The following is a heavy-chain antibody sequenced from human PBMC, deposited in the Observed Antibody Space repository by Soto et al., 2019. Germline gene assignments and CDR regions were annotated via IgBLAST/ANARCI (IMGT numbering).Heavy chain of an antibody. Sequence: GGSLRLSCAASGFTFSSYDMHWVRQATGKGLEWVSAIGTAGDTYYPGSVKGRFTISRENAKNSLYLQMNSLRAGDTAVYYCARGWNGDMSKSDYMDVWGKGTTVTVSS. V-gene: IGHV3-13*01. J-gene: IGHJ6*03. CDR2: IGTAGDT. CDR1: GFTFSSYD. CDR3: ARGWNGDMSKSDYMDV. D-gene: IGHD1-1*01.